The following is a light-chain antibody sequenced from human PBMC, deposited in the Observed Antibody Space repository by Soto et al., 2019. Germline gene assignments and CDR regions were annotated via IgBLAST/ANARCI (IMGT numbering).Light chain of an antibody. Sequence: DIQMTQSPSSVSASVGDRVTITCRASQDISDWLAWHQQKPGQAPKLLTYAATTLHSGVPSRFSGSGSGTDFTLTISSLQPEDFATDYCQQAHTFPLTFGGGTKVEIK. CDR2: AAT. CDR3: QQAHTFPLT. V-gene: IGKV1-12*01. J-gene: IGKJ4*01. CDR1: QDISDW.